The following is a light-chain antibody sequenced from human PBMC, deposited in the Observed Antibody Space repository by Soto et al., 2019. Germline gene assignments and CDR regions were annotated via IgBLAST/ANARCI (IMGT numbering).Light chain of an antibody. CDR3: CSYAGSSTVL. Sequence: SVLTQPASVSGSPGQSITISCTGTSSDVGSYNLVSWYQQHPGKAPKLMIYEVSKRPSGVSNLFSGSKSGNTASLTISGLQAEDEADYYCCSYAGSSTVLFGGGTKLTVL. J-gene: IGLJ2*01. CDR2: EVS. CDR1: SSDVGSYNL. V-gene: IGLV2-23*02.